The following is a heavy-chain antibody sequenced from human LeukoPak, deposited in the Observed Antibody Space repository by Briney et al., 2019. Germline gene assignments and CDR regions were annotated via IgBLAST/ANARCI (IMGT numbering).Heavy chain of an antibody. CDR3: AMASFYGSGSYRN. CDR2: INPHNDNT. J-gene: IGHJ4*02. V-gene: IGHV1-18*01. D-gene: IGHD3-10*01. Sequence: ASVTVSCKASGYAFNSYGISWVRQAPEQGLEWMGWINPHNDNTNYAQKLQGRVTMTTDTSTSTAYMELRSLRSDDTAVYYCAMASFYGSGSYRNWGQGALVTVSS. CDR1: GYAFNSYG.